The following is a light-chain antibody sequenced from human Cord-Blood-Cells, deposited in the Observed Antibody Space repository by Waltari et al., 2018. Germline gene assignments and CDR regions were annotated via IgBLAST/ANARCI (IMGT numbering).Light chain of an antibody. Sequence: QLVLTQSPSASASLGASVKLTCTLRRGHSSYAIAWHQQQPEKGPRYLMKLNSDGSHSKGAGIPDRFSGSSSGAERYLTISSLQSEDEADYYCQTWGTGIHVVFGGGTKLTVL. CDR3: QTWGTGIHVV. J-gene: IGLJ2*01. CDR1: RGHSSYA. V-gene: IGLV4-69*01. CDR2: LNSDGSH.